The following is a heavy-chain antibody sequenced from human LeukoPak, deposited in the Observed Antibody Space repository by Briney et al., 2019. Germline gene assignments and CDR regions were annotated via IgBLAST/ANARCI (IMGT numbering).Heavy chain of an antibody. J-gene: IGHJ6*03. CDR2: IKQDGSEK. Sequence: GGSLRLSCAASGFTFSSYWMSWVRQAPGKGLEWVANIKQDGSEKYYVDSVKGRFTISRDNAKNSLYLQVNSLRAEDTAVYYCARGQLSYYYYYYMDVWGKGTTVTVAS. CDR1: GFTFSSYW. V-gene: IGHV3-7*01. CDR3: ARGQLSYYYYYYMDV. D-gene: IGHD3-16*02.